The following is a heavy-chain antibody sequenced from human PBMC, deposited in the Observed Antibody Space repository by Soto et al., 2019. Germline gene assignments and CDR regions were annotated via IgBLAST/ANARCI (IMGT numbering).Heavy chain of an antibody. CDR3: ARLWGIALRDD. Sequence: QVQLVQSGSEVQKPGSSLKVSCRASVGSFNTYSINWVRQAPGQGLEWIGGIIPMFRNANYAQKFKGRVTIIADASTSTVSMELSSLTSEDTAVYYCARLWGIALRDDWGQGTLVTVSS. D-gene: IGHD6-13*01. CDR1: VGSFNTYS. J-gene: IGHJ4*02. V-gene: IGHV1-69*12. CDR2: IIPMFRNA.